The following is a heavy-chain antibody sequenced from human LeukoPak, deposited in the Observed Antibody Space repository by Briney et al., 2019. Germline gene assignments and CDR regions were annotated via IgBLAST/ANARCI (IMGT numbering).Heavy chain of an antibody. J-gene: IGHJ3*02. V-gene: IGHV3-33*08. CDR3: TRDPTPGTFDI. Sequence: GGSLRLSCAAPGFTFSSYWMSWVRQAPGKGLEWVAVVWDDGNNKYYADSVKGRFTISRDNSKNTLYLQMNSLRAEDTAVYYCTRDPTPGTFDIWGQGTMVTVSS. CDR1: GFTFSSYW. CDR2: VWDDGNNK.